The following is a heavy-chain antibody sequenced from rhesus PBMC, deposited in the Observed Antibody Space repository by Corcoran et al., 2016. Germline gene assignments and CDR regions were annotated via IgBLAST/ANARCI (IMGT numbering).Heavy chain of an antibody. CDR3: ARVEYRNSLDV. D-gene: IGHD4-23*01. Sequence: EVQLVESGGGLAKLGGSLRLSCPASGFSSRDYTMYWVRQAPGRGLVWVSGISYTGGSTYYADSVKGRFTISRENAKNTLYLQMDSLRAEDTAVYYCARVEYRNSLDVWGRGVLVTVSS. CDR1: GFSSRDYT. CDR2: ISYTGGST. V-gene: IGHV3S18*01. J-gene: IGHJ5-2*02.